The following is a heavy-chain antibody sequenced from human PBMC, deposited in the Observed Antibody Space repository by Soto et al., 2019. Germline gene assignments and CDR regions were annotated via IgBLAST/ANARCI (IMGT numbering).Heavy chain of an antibody. CDR1: GVTLSNVW. D-gene: IGHD2-21*02. V-gene: IGHV3-21*01. CDR2: ISSSSSYI. Sequence: PGGSLRLSCAVSGVTLSNVWMNWVRQAPGKGPEWVSSISSSSSYIYYADSVKGRFTISRDNAKNSLYLQMNSLRAEDTAVYYCARARYCGGDCLGYYGMDVWGQGTTVTVSS. J-gene: IGHJ6*02. CDR3: ARARYCGGDCLGYYGMDV.